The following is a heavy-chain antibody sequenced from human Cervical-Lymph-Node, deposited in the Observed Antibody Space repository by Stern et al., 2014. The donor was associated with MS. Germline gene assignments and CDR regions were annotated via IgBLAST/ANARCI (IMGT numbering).Heavy chain of an antibody. CDR3: AKDRGEYSGTFYYGMDV. V-gene: IGHV3-30*18. Sequence: VQLVESGGGVVQPGRSLRLACAASRFIFKSYGIHWVRQAPGKGLEWLAFISYVGGKKYHADSLKGRFTISRDNSKNTVYLQMSSLRTEDTALYYCAKDRGEYSGTFYYGMDVWGQGTTVTVSS. D-gene: IGHD1-26*01. J-gene: IGHJ6*02. CDR2: ISYVGGKK. CDR1: RFIFKSYG.